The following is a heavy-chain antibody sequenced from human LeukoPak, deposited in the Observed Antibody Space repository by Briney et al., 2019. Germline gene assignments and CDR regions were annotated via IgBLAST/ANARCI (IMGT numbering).Heavy chain of an antibody. CDR2: IYTSGST. Sequence: PSQTLSLTCTVSGGSINSGSYYWTWIRQPAGKGLEWIGRIYTSGSTDYHPSLKGRVTISLDTSKNQFSLKLFSVTAADTAVYYCARDTPTAHCSVGSCYFDYWGQGSLVTVSS. CDR1: GGSINSGSYY. D-gene: IGHD2-15*01. V-gene: IGHV4-61*02. J-gene: IGHJ4*02. CDR3: ARDTPTAHCSVGSCYFDY.